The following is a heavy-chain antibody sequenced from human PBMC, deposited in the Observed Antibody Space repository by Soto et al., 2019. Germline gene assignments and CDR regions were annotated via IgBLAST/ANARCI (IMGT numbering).Heavy chain of an antibody. J-gene: IGHJ4*02. CDR1: GFTFSYYP. V-gene: IGHV3-21*06. CDR3: AREGVHNYTEYYFDY. D-gene: IGHD3-10*01. CDR2: ISGIKNYI. Sequence: GGSLRLSCTASGFTFSYYPLHWVRRAPGKGLEWVSSISGIKNYIRYADSVKGRFTISRDNAKTSLYLQMNSLTAEDTAVYYCAREGVHNYTEYYFDYWGQGTLVTVSS.